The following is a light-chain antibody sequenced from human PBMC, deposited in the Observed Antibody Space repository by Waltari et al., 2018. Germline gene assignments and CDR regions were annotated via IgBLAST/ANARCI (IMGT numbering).Light chain of an antibody. CDR2: GAS. CDR1: QSVSSS. V-gene: IGKV3-20*01. Sequence: EIVLTQSPGTLSLSPGERATLSCRTSQSVSSSVAWSPQKPGQAPRRLIYGASNRATGIPDRFSGSGSGTDFTLTISRLEPEDFVVYYCQQYGSSPHTFGQGTKLEIK. J-gene: IGKJ2*01. CDR3: QQYGSSPHT.